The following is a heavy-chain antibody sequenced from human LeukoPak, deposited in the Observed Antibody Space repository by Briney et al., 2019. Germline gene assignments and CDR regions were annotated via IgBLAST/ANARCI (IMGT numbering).Heavy chain of an antibody. J-gene: IGHJ5*02. V-gene: IGHV4-39*01. CDR1: GGSVSTISHF. Sequence: PSETLSLTCTVSGGSVSTISHFWDWVRQPPGKGLEWIVSLSDTGTTYYNPSLESRVTMSVDTSKNQFSLKLSSVTAADTAVYYCARRDHTGRSHAWFDPWGRGTLVTVPS. CDR2: LSDTGTT. D-gene: IGHD1-14*01. CDR3: ARRDHTGRSHAWFDP.